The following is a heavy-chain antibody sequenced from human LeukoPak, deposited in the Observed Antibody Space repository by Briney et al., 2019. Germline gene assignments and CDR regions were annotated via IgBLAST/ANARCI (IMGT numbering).Heavy chain of an antibody. V-gene: IGHV3-30*04. CDR3: ARALPYYDILTGYGAFDY. Sequence: GGSLRLSCAASGFTFSSYAMHWVRQAPGKGLEWVAVISYDGSNKYYADSVKGRFTISRDNSKNTLYLQMNSLRAEDTAVYYCARALPYYDILTGYGAFDYWGQGTMVTVSS. CDR2: ISYDGSNK. D-gene: IGHD3-9*01. J-gene: IGHJ4*02. CDR1: GFTFSSYA.